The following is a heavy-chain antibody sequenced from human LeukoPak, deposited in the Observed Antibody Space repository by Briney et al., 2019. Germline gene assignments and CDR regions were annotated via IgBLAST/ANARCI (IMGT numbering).Heavy chain of an antibody. CDR3: AKDFAVAGTGAFDI. J-gene: IGHJ3*02. V-gene: IGHV3-9*03. D-gene: IGHD6-19*01. Sequence: GGSLRLSCAASGFTFDDYAMHWVRQAPGKGLEWVSGISWNSGSIGYADSVKGRFTISRDNAKNSLYLQMNSLRAEDMALYYCAKDFAVAGTGAFDIWGQGTMVTVSS. CDR2: ISWNSGSI. CDR1: GFTFDDYA.